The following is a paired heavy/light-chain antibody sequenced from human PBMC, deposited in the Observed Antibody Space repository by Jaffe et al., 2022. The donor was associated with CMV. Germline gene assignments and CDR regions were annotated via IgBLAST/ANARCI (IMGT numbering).Light chain of an antibody. V-gene: IGLV2-14*03. CDR2: DVN. Sequence: QSALTQPASVSESPGQSITISCTGTSSDVGGYNYVSWYQQHPGEAPKLMIYDVNSRPSGVSNRFSGSKSGNTASLTISGLQAEDEADYYCSSYTTSGTVLFGGGTRLTVL. CDR3: SSYTTSGTVL. CDR1: SSDVGGYNY. J-gene: IGLJ2*01.
Heavy chain of an antibody. V-gene: IGHV4-34*01. D-gene: IGHD3-9*01. CDR1: GGSFNDYY. CDR3: ARGPRRYFRDYVYDYYGLDV. Sequence: QVQLQQWGAGLLKPSETLSLTCAVYGGSFNDYYWSWIRQSPGKGLEWIGEINHSGRTKYNPSLESRVTMSVDRSNNQFSLKLSSVTAADTAVYYCARGPRRYFRDYVYDYYGLDVWGQGTTVTVSS. CDR2: INHSGRT. J-gene: IGHJ6*02.